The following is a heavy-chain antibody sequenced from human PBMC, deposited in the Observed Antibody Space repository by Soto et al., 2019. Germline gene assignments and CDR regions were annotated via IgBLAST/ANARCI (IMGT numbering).Heavy chain of an antibody. CDR1: GGSISSYY. CDR3: ARVPRGKYADTTDIDY. Sequence: SETLSLTCTVSGGSISSYYWSWIRQPPGKGLEWIGYIYYSGSTNYNPSLKSRVTISVDTSKNQFSLKLSSVTAADTAVYYCARVPRGKYADTTDIDYRGQETLVPVSS. J-gene: IGHJ4*02. CDR2: IYYSGST. D-gene: IGHD3-16*01. V-gene: IGHV4-59*01.